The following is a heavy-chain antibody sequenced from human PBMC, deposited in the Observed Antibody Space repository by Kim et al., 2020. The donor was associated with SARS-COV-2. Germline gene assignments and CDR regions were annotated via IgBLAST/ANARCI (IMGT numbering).Heavy chain of an antibody. CDR2: ISGSGGST. V-gene: IGHV3-23*01. Sequence: GGSLRLSCAASGFTFSSYAMSWVRQAPGKGLEWVSAISGSGGSTYYADSVKGRFTISRDNSKNTLYLQMNSLRAEDTAVYYCAKSQYYYDSSGYYYDWNYGMDVWGQGTTVTVSS. J-gene: IGHJ6*02. CDR1: GFTFSSYA. D-gene: IGHD3-22*01. CDR3: AKSQYYYDSSGYYYDWNYGMDV.